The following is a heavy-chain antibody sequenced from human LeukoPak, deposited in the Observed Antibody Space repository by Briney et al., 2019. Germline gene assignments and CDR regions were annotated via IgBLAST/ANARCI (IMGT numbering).Heavy chain of an antibody. Sequence: GRSLRLSCAASGFTFSSYGMHWVRQAPGKGLEWVAVISYDGSNKYYADSVKGRFTISRDNSKNTLYLRMNSLRAEDTAVYYCATDDYYGSGSYSFDYWGQGTLVTVSS. CDR2: ISYDGSNK. D-gene: IGHD3-10*01. CDR1: GFTFSSYG. V-gene: IGHV3-30*03. J-gene: IGHJ4*02. CDR3: ATDDYYGSGSYSFDY.